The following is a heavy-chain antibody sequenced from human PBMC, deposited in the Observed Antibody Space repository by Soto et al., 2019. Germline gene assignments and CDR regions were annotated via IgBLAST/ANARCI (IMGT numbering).Heavy chain of an antibody. CDR2: INPNSGGT. CDR1: GHTFTGYY. D-gene: IGHD1-20*01. Sequence: GASVKVSCKASGHTFTGYYIHWVRQAPGQGLEWMGWINPNSGGTNYAQKFQGWVTMTRDTSISTAYMELSRLRSDDTAVYYCVTGRYYFDYWGQGTPVTVSS. CDR3: VTGRYYFDY. V-gene: IGHV1-2*04. J-gene: IGHJ4*02.